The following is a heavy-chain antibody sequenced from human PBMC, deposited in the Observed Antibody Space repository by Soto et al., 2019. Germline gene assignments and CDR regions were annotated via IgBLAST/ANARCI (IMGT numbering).Heavy chain of an antibody. J-gene: IGHJ4*02. Sequence: QLQLQESGPGLVKPSETLSLTCTVSGGSISSASYYWGWIRQPPGKGPEWIGSIYYGGTTYYNPSLKSRVTMSVDTSKNHFSLKLSSVTAADTAVYYCARTYSSGPANYYFDYWGQGTLVTVSS. CDR1: GGSISSASYY. CDR3: ARTYSSGPANYYFDY. D-gene: IGHD6-19*01. V-gene: IGHV4-39*02. CDR2: IYYGGTT.